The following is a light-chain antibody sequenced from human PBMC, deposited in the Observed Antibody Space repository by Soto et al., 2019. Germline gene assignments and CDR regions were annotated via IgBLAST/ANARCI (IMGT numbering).Light chain of an antibody. CDR2: DNN. CDR1: ISNIAKTY. CDR3: ATWDISLSAAV. J-gene: IGLJ3*02. V-gene: IGLV1-51*01. Sequence: QSVLTQPPSVSAAPGQRVTISCSGSISNIAKTYVSWYQQVPGTAPKVLIFDNNQRPSGIPDRFSASKSGTSATLVITGLQTGDEADYYCATWDISLSAAVFGGGTKVTVL.